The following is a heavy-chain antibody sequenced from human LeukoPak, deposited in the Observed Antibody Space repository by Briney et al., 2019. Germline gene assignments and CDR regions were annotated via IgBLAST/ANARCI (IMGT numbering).Heavy chain of an antibody. J-gene: IGHJ4*02. D-gene: IGHD5-12*01. V-gene: IGHV3-30*04. CDR2: IAYDGSNK. CDR1: GFTFSSYA. Sequence: GGSLRLSCAASGFTFSSYAMHWVRQAPGKGLEWVAVIAYDGSNKYYADSVKGRFTISGDNSKNTLLLQMNSLRTEDTAVYSCARAPGDGYDVYFDYWGQGTLVTVSS. CDR3: ARAPGDGYDVYFDY.